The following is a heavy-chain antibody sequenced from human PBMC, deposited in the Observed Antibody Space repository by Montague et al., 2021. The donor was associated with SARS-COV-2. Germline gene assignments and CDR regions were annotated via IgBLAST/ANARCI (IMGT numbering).Heavy chain of an antibody. CDR1: GGSFSVYY. CDR3: AREREVERAARTLVAFDM. Sequence: SETLSLTCAVYGGSFSVYYWSWLRQSPRSRLEWIAEISQSGTAHYNPSLESRVSISIDTSRNQFTLKLSSVTAADTAMYYCAREREVERAARTLVAFDMRGQGTTVTVSS. CDR2: ISQSGTA. J-gene: IGHJ3*02. D-gene: IGHD1-1*01. V-gene: IGHV4-34*01.